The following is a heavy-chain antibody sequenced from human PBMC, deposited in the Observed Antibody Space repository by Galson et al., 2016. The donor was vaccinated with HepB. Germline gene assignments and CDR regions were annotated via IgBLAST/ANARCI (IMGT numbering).Heavy chain of an antibody. CDR1: GGPFSGYY. D-gene: IGHD6-19*01. CDR3: ARGGVGIAVGS. Sequence: SEPLSLTCAVYGGPFSGYYWTWIRQPPGKGLEWIGEINHNEDTNYNPSLKSRVTMSVDMSKRHFSLKLTSVTAADAAVYYCARGGVGIAVGSWGEGTLVTVSP. CDR2: INHNEDT. V-gene: IGHV4-34*01. J-gene: IGHJ5*02.